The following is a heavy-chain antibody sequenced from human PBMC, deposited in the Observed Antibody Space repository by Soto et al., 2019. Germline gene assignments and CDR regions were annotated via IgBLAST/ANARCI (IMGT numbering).Heavy chain of an antibody. Sequence: QVQLVESGGGVVQPGRSLRLSCAASGFTFSSYGMHWVRQAPGQGLEWVAVIWYDGSNKYYADSVKGRFTISRDNSKNTLYLQMNSLRAEDTAVYYCARDRGRDWYFDLWGRGTLVTVSS. J-gene: IGHJ2*01. CDR2: IWYDGSNK. V-gene: IGHV3-33*01. CDR1: GFTFSSYG. D-gene: IGHD3-10*01. CDR3: ARDRGRDWYFDL.